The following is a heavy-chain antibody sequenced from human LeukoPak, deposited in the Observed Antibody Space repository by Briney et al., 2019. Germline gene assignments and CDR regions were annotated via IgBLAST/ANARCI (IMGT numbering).Heavy chain of an antibody. Sequence: SETLSLTCTVSGGSISSNNYYWAWIRQPPGKGLEWIANIYYTGSTYYNPSLKNRVTISVDTSKNQFSLKVMSLTAADTAVYYCASLKVPGHFDYWGKGTLVTLSS. CDR2: IYYTGST. V-gene: IGHV4-39*01. J-gene: IGHJ4*02. CDR3: ASLKVPGHFDY. D-gene: IGHD2/OR15-2a*01. CDR1: GGSISSNNYY.